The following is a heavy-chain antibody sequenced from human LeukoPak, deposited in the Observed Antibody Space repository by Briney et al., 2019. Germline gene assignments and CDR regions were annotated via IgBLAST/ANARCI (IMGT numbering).Heavy chain of an antibody. CDR2: IWYDGSNI. Sequence: GGSLRLSCATPGFTFSSYAMHWVRQAPGKGMEWVAVIWYDGSNIHYADSVQGRFTISRDSSKNMLYLQMNSLRAEDTGVYYCANNGVSPNYYYGMNVWGQGTTVTVSS. CDR3: ANNGVSPNYYYGMNV. D-gene: IGHD2-8*01. CDR1: GFTFSSYA. V-gene: IGHV3-33*06. J-gene: IGHJ6*02.